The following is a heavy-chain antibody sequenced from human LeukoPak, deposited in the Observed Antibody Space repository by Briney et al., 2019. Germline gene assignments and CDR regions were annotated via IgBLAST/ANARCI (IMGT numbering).Heavy chain of an antibody. J-gene: IGHJ4*02. D-gene: IGHD3-22*01. CDR2: FSGSGGST. V-gene: IGHV3-23*01. CDR3: AKTKYYYDSSGYYYDY. Sequence: GGSLRLSCAASGFTFDDYAMHWVRQAPGKGLDWVSAFSGSGGSTYYADSVKGRFTISRDNSKNTLYLQMNSLRAEDTAVYYCAKTKYYYDSSGYYYDYWGQGTLVTVSS. CDR1: GFTFDDYA.